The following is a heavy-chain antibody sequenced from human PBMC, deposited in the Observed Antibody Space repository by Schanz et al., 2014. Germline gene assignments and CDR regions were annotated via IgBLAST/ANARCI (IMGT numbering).Heavy chain of an antibody. J-gene: IGHJ4*02. CDR2: ISGGGGSA. V-gene: IGHV3-23*04. CDR3: AKVWGSDYFYPFDY. CDR1: GFTFNNYD. D-gene: IGHD3-22*01. Sequence: EVQLVESGGGLVQPGGSLRLSCAASGFTFNNYDMNWVRLVPGKGLECVSGISGGGGSAYYADSVKGRFTNSKDNSKNTLDLQMSSLRAEDTAVYYCAKVWGSDYFYPFDYWGQGTLVTVSS.